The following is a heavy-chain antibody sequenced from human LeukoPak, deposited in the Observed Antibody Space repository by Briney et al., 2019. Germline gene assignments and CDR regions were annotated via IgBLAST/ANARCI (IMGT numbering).Heavy chain of an antibody. D-gene: IGHD3-3*01. CDR1: GFTFSSYS. Sequence: GGSLRLSCAASGFTFSSYSMNWVRQAPGKGLEWVANIKQDGSEKYYVDSVKGRFTISRDNAKNSLYLQMNSLRAEDTAMYYCARDFRFLDDYWGQGTLVTVSS. CDR3: ARDFRFLDDY. J-gene: IGHJ4*02. V-gene: IGHV3-7*01. CDR2: IKQDGSEK.